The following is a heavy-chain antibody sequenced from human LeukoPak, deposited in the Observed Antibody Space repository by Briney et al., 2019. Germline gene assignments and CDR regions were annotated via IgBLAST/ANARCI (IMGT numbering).Heavy chain of an antibody. V-gene: IGHV3-48*02. CDR3: ARTHCSGGSCHPYYFDY. J-gene: IGHJ4*02. D-gene: IGHD2-15*01. Sequence: GGSLRLSCAASGFTFSNYRMNWVRQAPGKGLEWVSYISSDSSSIYYGDSVKGRSTISRDNAKNSLYLQMNSLRDEDTAVYYCARTHCSGGSCHPYYFDYWGQGTLVTVSS. CDR2: ISSDSSSI. CDR1: GFTFSNYR.